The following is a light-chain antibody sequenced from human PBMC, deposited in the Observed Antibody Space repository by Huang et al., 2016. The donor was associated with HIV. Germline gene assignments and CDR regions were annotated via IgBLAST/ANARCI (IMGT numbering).Light chain of an antibody. CDR3: QQYGTLPYT. CDR2: GAS. Sequence: EIVLTQPPVTLSLSPGEGASLSCRASQGVHNSYLAWYQQKPGQAPRLLIFGASNRATGVPHRFRGSESGTDFTLTISGLDPEDFAVYYCQQYGTLPYTFGQGTKLEI. CDR1: QGVHNSY. J-gene: IGKJ2*01. V-gene: IGKV3-20*01.